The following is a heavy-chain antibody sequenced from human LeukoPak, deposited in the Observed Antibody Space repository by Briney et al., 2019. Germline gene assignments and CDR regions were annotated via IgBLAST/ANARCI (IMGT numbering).Heavy chain of an antibody. V-gene: IGHV3-7*01. Sequence: PGGSLRLSCAASGFTFSSYWMSWVRQAPGKGLEWVANIKQDGSEKYYVDSVKGRFTISRDNAKNSLYLQMNSLRAEDTAVYYCARDRTSDYDFWSGYDYYYMDVWGKGTTVTVSS. D-gene: IGHD3-3*01. CDR1: GFTFSSYW. CDR2: IKQDGSEK. J-gene: IGHJ6*03. CDR3: ARDRTSDYDFWSGYDYYYMDV.